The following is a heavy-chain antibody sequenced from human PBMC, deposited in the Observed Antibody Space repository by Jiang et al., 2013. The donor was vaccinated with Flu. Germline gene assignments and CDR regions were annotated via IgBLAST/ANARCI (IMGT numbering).Heavy chain of an antibody. CDR2: IDSSSSDT. V-gene: IGHV3-11*06. CDR3: ARDVRGIRGLGY. J-gene: IGHJ4*02. D-gene: IGHD3-10*01. Sequence: GKGLEWLSYIDSSSSDTNYADSVKGRFTISRDNAKNSLYLQMNSLRAEDTAVYYCARDVRGIRGLGYWGQGTLVTVSS.